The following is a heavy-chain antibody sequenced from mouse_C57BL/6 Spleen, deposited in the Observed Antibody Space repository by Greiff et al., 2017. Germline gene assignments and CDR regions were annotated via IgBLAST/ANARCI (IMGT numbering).Heavy chain of an antibody. CDR2: IYPGDGDT. Sequence: LQQSGASVKISCKASGYAFSSYWMNWVKQRPGKGLEWIGQIYPGDGDTNYNGKFKGTATLTADKSSSTAYMHLRRRTSEDSAVYFCARRETAGNLYFDYWGQGTTLTVSS. CDR3: ARRETAGNLYFDY. CDR1: GYAFSSYW. J-gene: IGHJ2*01. D-gene: IGHD2-1*01. V-gene: IGHV1-80*01.